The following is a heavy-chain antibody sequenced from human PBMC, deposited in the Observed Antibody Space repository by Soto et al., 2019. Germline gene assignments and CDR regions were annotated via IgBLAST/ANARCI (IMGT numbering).Heavy chain of an antibody. CDR1: GGSISSGAFS. CDR2: IYHSGST. J-gene: IGHJ4*02. D-gene: IGHD4-4*01. V-gene: IGHV4-30-2*01. CDR3: ARVRYSDNWHGLIDF. Sequence: SATLSITCTVSGGSISSGAFSWSWIRQPPGRGLEWIGYIYHSGSTYYIPSLRSRVAISMDRAKNQFSLHLSSVTAEDTAVYFCARVRYSDNWHGLIDFRGLGTLVTVSS.